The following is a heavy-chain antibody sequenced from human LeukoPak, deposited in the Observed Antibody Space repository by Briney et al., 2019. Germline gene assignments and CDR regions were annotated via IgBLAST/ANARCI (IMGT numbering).Heavy chain of an antibody. Sequence: PSETLSLTCIVSGGSISSSRDYWAWIRQPPGKGLEWIANIYYSGSTYYSPSLKSRVTISVDTSKNQFSLKLSSVTAADTAVYYCARSGSGYLRYYFDYWGQGTLVTVSS. CDR3: ARSGSGYLRYYFDY. CDR2: IYYSGST. CDR1: GGSISSSRDY. D-gene: IGHD5-12*01. V-gene: IGHV4-39*07. J-gene: IGHJ4*02.